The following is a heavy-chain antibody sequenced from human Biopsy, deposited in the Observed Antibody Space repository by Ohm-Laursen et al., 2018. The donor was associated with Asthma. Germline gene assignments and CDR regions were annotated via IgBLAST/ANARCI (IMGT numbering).Heavy chain of an antibody. V-gene: IGHV1-18*01. Sequence: GSSVKVSCKASGGTFSSYAISWVRQAPGQGLEWMGGIIAYNGNTNYAQKLQGRVTMTTDTSTSTAYMELRSLRSDDTAVYYCARDGPVGAPSDYWGQGTLVTVSS. D-gene: IGHD1-26*01. CDR2: IIAYNGNT. J-gene: IGHJ4*02. CDR3: ARDGPVGAPSDY. CDR1: GGTFSSYA.